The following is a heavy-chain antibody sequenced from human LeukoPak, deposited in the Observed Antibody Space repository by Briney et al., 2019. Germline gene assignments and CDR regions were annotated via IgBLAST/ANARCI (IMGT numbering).Heavy chain of an antibody. CDR2: ISYDGSNK. CDR1: GFTFSSYA. J-gene: IGHJ4*02. Sequence: GGSLRLSCAASGFTFSSYAMHWVRQAPGKGPEWAAVISYDGSNKYYADSVKGRFTISRDNSKNTLYLQMNSLRAEDTAVYYCAREYESGYYSLGYWGQGTLVTVSS. D-gene: IGHD3-3*01. CDR3: AREYESGYYSLGY. V-gene: IGHV3-30-3*01.